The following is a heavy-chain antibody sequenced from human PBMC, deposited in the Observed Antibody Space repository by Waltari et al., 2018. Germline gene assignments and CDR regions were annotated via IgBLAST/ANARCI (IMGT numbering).Heavy chain of an antibody. D-gene: IGHD2-21*02. J-gene: IGHJ4*02. CDR3: ARDLDGDSNLDY. CDR1: GFPFRDDH. V-gene: IGHV3-72*01. Sequence: EVQLVESGGGLVQPGGSLRLSCAASGFPFRDDHMDWGRQAPEKGLEWVGRSRNKARNYVTEYAASVKGRFTIFRDDSKNSLYLQMNRLKIEDTAVYYCARDLDGDSNLDYWGQGTLVAVSS. CDR2: SRNKARNYVT.